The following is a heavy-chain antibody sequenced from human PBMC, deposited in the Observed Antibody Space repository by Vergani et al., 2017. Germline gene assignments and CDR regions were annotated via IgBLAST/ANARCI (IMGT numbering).Heavy chain of an antibody. V-gene: IGHV1-2*02. J-gene: IGHJ6*03. D-gene: IGHD6-13*01. Sequence: QVQLVQSGAEVKKPGASVKVSCNASGYTFTGYYMHWVRQAPGQGLEWMGWINPNSGGTNYAQKFQGRVTMTRDTSISTAYMELSRLRSDDTAVYYCARDGSSSWPYYYYYMDVWGKGTTVTVSS. CDR1: GYTFTGYY. CDR2: INPNSGGT. CDR3: ARDGSSSWPYYYYYMDV.